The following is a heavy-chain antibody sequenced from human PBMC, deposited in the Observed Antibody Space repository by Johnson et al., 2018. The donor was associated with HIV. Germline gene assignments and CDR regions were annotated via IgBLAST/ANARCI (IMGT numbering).Heavy chain of an antibody. D-gene: IGHD3-9*01. Sequence: QVQLVESGGGVVQPWRSLRLSCAASGFIFSNYAMHWGRQAPGKGLECVAVISYDGSNKYYADSVKGRFTISRDNSKNTLYLQMNSLRAEDTAVYYCAKEFRLGYPPQIDAFDIWGQGTMVTVSS. CDR1: GFIFSNYA. V-gene: IGHV3-30*18. CDR2: ISYDGSNK. CDR3: AKEFRLGYPPQIDAFDI. J-gene: IGHJ3*02.